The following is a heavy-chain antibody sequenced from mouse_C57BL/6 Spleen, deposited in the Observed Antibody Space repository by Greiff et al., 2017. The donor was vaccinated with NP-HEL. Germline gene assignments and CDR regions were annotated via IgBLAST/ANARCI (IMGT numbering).Heavy chain of an antibody. V-gene: IGHV1-69*01. Sequence: QVQLQQPGAELVMPGASVKLSCKASGYTFTSYWMHWVKQRPGQGLEWIGEIDPSDSYTNYNQKFKGKSTLTVDKSSSTAYMQLSSLTSEDSAVYYCVRRRYYGSSYWFAYWGQGTLVTVSA. CDR2: IDPSDSYT. CDR1: GYTFTSYW. J-gene: IGHJ3*01. CDR3: VRRRYYGSSYWFAY. D-gene: IGHD1-1*01.